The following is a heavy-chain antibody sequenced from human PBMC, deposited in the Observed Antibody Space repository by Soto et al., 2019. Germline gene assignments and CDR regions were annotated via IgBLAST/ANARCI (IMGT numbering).Heavy chain of an antibody. J-gene: IGHJ6*02. Sequence: KTSETLSLTCTVSGGSISTYYWSWIRQPPGKGLEWIGYIYYSGSTSYNPSLKSRVTVSVDTSKNQFSLKLRSVTAADTAVYYCASDRSSGWDQGYGMDVWGQGTTVTVSS. CDR1: GGSISTYY. CDR2: IYYSGST. CDR3: ASDRSSGWDQGYGMDV. D-gene: IGHD6-19*01. V-gene: IGHV4-59*01.